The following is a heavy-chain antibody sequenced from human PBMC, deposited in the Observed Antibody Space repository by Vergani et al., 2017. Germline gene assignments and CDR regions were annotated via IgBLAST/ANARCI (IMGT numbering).Heavy chain of an antibody. D-gene: IGHD1-20*01. CDR2: IYYSGST. CDR1: GGSISSYY. J-gene: IGHJ5*02. CDR3: AKVMTGTAYNGFDP. V-gene: IGHV4-59*01. Sequence: QVQLQESGPGLVKPSETLSLTCTVSGGSISSYYWSWIRQPPGKGLEWIGYIYYSGSTNYNPSLKSRVTISVDTSKNQFSLKLSSVTAADTAVYYCAKVMTGTAYNGFDPWGQGTLVTVSS.